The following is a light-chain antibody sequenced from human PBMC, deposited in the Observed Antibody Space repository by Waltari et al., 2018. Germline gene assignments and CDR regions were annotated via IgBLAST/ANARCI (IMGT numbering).Light chain of an antibody. J-gene: IGKJ3*01. CDR3: QQYNNWAPLT. V-gene: IGKV3-15*01. CDR2: GAS. CDR1: QSVSSN. Sequence: EIVMTQSPATLSVSPGERVTLSCRASQSVSSNLAWYQQKPGQAPRLLIFGASTRATGVPARFSGSGSGTDFTLTISSLQSEDFAVYYCQQYNNWAPLTFGPGTKVDIK.